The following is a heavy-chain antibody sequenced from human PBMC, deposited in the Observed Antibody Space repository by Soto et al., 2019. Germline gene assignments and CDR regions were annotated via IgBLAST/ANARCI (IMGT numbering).Heavy chain of an antibody. CDR1: GDSVTSHY. J-gene: IGHJ4*02. CDR2: MHYTGFS. D-gene: IGHD3-9*01. Sequence: SETLSLTCSFSGDSVTSHYLTWIRQSPEKGLEWIGYMHYTGFSHYNPSLKSRLAISVDRSKNQFTLQLTSLTVEDTAVYYCGRLEGLATISYYFDYWGQGALVTVSS. CDR3: GRLEGLATISYYFDY. V-gene: IGHV4-59*02.